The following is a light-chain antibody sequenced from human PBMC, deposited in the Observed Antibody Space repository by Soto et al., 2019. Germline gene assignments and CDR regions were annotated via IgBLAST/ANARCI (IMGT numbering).Light chain of an antibody. J-gene: IGKJ1*01. CDR2: KAS. Sequence: DIQMTQSPSTLSASVGDRVTITCRASQSVSSWLAWFQQKPGTAPKPLIYKASSLESGAPSRFSGSGSGTEFTLTISSLQPDDFASYYCQQYNSFPWTFGQGTRVEIK. CDR3: QQYNSFPWT. V-gene: IGKV1-5*03. CDR1: QSVSSW.